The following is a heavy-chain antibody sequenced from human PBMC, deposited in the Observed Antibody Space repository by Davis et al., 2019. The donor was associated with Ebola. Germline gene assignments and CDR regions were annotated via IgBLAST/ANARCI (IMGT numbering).Heavy chain of an antibody. CDR3: ARAFDDYGDHSFDY. D-gene: IGHD4-17*01. CDR1: GGSISSYY. J-gene: IGHJ4*02. Sequence: SETLSLTCTVSGGSISSYYWSWIRQPPGKGLEWIGEINHSGSTNYNPSLKSRVTISVDTSKNQFSLKLSSVTAADTAVYYCARAFDDYGDHSFDYWGQGTLVTVSS. V-gene: IGHV4-34*01. CDR2: INHSGST.